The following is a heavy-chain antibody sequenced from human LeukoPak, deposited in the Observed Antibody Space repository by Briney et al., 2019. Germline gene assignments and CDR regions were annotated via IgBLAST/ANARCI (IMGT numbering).Heavy chain of an antibody. V-gene: IGHV4-34*01. CDR1: GGSFSGYY. Sequence: SETLSLTCAVYGGSFSGYYWSWIRQPPGKGLEWIREINHSGSTNYNPSPKSRVTISVDTSKNHFSLKLSPVTAADTAVYYCARIRRFGELFDNFDYWGQGTLVTVSS. CDR3: ARIRRFGELFDNFDY. CDR2: INHSGST. J-gene: IGHJ4*02. D-gene: IGHD3-10*01.